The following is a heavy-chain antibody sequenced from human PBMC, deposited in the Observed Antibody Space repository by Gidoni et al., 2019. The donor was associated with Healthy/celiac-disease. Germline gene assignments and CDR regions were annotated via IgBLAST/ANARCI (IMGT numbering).Heavy chain of an antibody. CDR1: GGSFSGYY. D-gene: IGHD4-4*01. CDR3: AGETTVTTFDYYYGMDV. V-gene: IGHV4-34*01. CDR2: INHSGST. J-gene: IGHJ6*02. Sequence: QVQLQQWGAGLLKPSETLSLTCAVYGGSFSGYYWSWIRQPPGKGLEWIGEINHSGSTNYKPSLKSRVTISVDTSKNQFSLKLSSVTAADTAVYYCAGETTVTTFDYYYGMDVWGQGTTVTVSS.